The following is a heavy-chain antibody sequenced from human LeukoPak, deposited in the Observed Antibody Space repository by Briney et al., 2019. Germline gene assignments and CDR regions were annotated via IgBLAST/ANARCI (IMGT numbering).Heavy chain of an antibody. CDR2: ISAYNGNT. D-gene: IGHD4-11*01. V-gene: IGHV1-18*01. Sequence: ASAKASCKASGYTFTSYGISWVRQAPGQGLEWMGWISAYNGNTNYAQKLQGRVTMTTDTSTSTAYMELRSLRSDDTAVYYCARQPGTTVTSDNWFDPWGQGTLVTVSS. CDR3: ARQPGTTVTSDNWFDP. J-gene: IGHJ5*02. CDR1: GYTFTSYG.